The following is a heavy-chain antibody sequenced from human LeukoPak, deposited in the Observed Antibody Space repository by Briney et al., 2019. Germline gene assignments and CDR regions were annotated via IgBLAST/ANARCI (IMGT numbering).Heavy chain of an antibody. Sequence: SETLSLTCAVYGGSFSGYYWSWIRQPPGEGLEWIGEINHSGSTYYNPSLKSRVTISVDTSKNQFSLKLSSVTAADTAVYYCAVGGYQDDYYYYYGMDVWGQGTTVTVSS. CDR2: INHSGST. D-gene: IGHD2-2*01. CDR3: AVGGYQDDYYYYYGMDV. V-gene: IGHV4-34*01. CDR1: GGSFSGYY. J-gene: IGHJ6*02.